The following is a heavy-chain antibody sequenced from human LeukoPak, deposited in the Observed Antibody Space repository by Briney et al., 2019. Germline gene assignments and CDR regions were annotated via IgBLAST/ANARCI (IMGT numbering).Heavy chain of an antibody. V-gene: IGHV4-59*12. CDR2: IYYTETT. Sequence: PSETLSLTCTVSGGSIGSYYWSWIGRPPGKGLNGIGYIYYTETTNYNPSLKSRVTISIDTSKNQFSLKLSSVTAADTAVYYCARVRYTNNWPNYFDYWGQGTLVTVSS. CDR3: ARVRYTNNWPNYFDY. J-gene: IGHJ4*02. D-gene: IGHD6-13*01. CDR1: GGSIGSYY.